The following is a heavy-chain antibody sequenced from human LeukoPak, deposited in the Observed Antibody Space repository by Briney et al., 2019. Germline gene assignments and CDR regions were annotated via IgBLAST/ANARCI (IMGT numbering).Heavy chain of an antibody. J-gene: IGHJ4*02. V-gene: IGHV4-34*01. D-gene: IGHD3-10*01. Sequence: TSETLSLTCAVYGGSFSGYSWNWIRQPPVKGLEWIGEINHSGGTNYNPSLKSRVTISVDTSKKQFSLKLSSVTAADTAVYYCARGVDYYGVWGQGTLVTVSS. CDR3: ARGVDYYGV. CDR1: GGSFSGYS. CDR2: INHSGGT.